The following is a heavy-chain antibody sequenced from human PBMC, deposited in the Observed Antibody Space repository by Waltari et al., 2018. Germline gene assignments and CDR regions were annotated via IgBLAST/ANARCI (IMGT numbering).Heavy chain of an antibody. CDR3: ARDSSSWYDVGGYFDY. V-gene: IGHV3-30-3*01. Sequence: QEQLVESGGGVVQPGRSLRLSCAASGFTFSSYAMHWVRQAPGKGLEWVAVISYDGSNKYYADSVKGRFTISRDNSKNTLYLQMNSLRAEDTAVYYCARDSSSWYDVGGYFDYWGQGTLVTVSS. CDR1: GFTFSSYA. D-gene: IGHD6-13*01. CDR2: ISYDGSNK. J-gene: IGHJ4*02.